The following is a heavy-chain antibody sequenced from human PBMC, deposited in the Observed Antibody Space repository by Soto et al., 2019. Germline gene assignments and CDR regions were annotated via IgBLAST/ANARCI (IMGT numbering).Heavy chain of an antibody. Sequence: ASVKVSCKASGYTFTSYDINWVRQATGQGLEWMGWMNPNSGNTGYAQKFQGRVTMTRNTSISTAYMELSSLRSEDTAVYYCARVLVGSYYYGSGRGSKFDPWSHGTLVTVSS. D-gene: IGHD3-10*01. CDR1: GYTFTSYD. CDR2: MNPNSGNT. CDR3: ARVLVGSYYYGSGRGSKFDP. V-gene: IGHV1-8*01. J-gene: IGHJ5*02.